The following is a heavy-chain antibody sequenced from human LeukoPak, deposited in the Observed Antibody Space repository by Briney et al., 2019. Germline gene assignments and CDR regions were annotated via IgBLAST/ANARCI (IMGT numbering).Heavy chain of an antibody. CDR3: AKGPAWYSSSWYMNWYFDL. J-gene: IGHJ2*01. CDR1: GFTFSSYG. V-gene: IGHV3-30*18. Sequence: GGSLRLSCAASGFTFSSYGMHWVRQAPGKGLEWVAVISYDGSNKYYADSVKGRFTISRDNSKNTLYLQMNSLRAEDTAVYYCAKGPAWYSSSWYMNWYFDLWGRGTLVTVSS. CDR2: ISYDGSNK. D-gene: IGHD6-13*01.